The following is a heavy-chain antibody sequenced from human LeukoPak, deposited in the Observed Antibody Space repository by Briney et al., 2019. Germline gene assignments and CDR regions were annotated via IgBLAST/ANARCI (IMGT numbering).Heavy chain of an antibody. J-gene: IGHJ6*02. CDR2: IYYSGST. Sequence: SETLSLTCTVSGGSISSYYWSWIRQPPGKGLEWIGYIYYSGSTNYNPSLKSRVTISVDTSKNQFSLKLSSVTAADTAVYYCARRRAYSSSSYYGMDVWGQGTTVTVPS. CDR3: ARRRAYSSSSYYGMDV. CDR1: GGSISSYY. V-gene: IGHV4-59*08. D-gene: IGHD6-6*01.